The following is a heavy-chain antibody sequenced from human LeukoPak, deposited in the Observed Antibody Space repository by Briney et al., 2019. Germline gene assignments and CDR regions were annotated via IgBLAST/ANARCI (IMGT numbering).Heavy chain of an antibody. CDR3: ATMLRGIVVPRFDD. J-gene: IGHJ4*02. D-gene: IGHD3-10*01. CDR1: GFTLTELS. V-gene: IGHV1-24*01. CDR2: FYPEDGER. Sequence: ASVTVSCKVSGFTLTELSMHWVRQAPGKGLEWMGGFYPEDGERIYAQNFQDRVTITEDTSADTAYMELSSLRSDDTAVYYCATMLRGIVVPRFDDWGQGTLLTVSS.